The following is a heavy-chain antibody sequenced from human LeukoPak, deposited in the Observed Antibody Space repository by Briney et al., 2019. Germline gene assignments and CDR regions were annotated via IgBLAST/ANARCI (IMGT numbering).Heavy chain of an antibody. V-gene: IGHV3-30*18. J-gene: IGHJ3*02. CDR3: AKGFEIIVVVPAAMLDAFDI. CDR1: GFTFSSYG. Sequence: GGSLRLSCAASGFTFSSYGMHWVRQAPGKGLEWVAVISYDGSNKYYADSVKGRFTISRDNSKNTLYLQMNGLGAEDTAVYYCAKGFEIIVVVPAAMLDAFDIWGQGTVVTVSS. CDR2: ISYDGSNK. D-gene: IGHD2-2*01.